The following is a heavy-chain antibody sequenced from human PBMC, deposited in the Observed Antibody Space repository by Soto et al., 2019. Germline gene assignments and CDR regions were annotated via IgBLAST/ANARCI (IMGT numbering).Heavy chain of an antibody. CDR1: GFSLTTSGVG. CDR2: IYWDDDK. V-gene: IGHV2-5*02. J-gene: IGHJ4*02. Sequence: QITLNESGPTQVKPRQTLTLTCTFSGFSLTTSGVGVGWIRQSPGKAPERLALIYWDDDKRYSPSLKSRLTITEDTSKNPVVLTMADLDPADTATYYCAHRVLRTVFGLVTTTAIYFDFWGQGTPVAVSS. CDR3: AHRVLRTVFGLVTTTAIYFDF. D-gene: IGHD3-3*01.